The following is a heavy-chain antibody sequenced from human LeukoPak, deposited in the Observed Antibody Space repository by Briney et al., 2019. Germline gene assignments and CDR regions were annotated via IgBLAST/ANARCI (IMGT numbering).Heavy chain of an antibody. CDR2: IYTSGST. CDR3: AREGGYSYGSDYYYGMDV. J-gene: IGHJ6*02. Sequence: SETLSLTCTVSGGSISSYYWSWIRQPAGKGLEWIGRIYTSGSTNYNPSLKSRVTMSVDTSKNQFSLKPSSVTAADTAVYYCAREGGYSYGSDYYYGMDVWGQGTTVTVSS. D-gene: IGHD5-18*01. CDR1: GGSISSYY. V-gene: IGHV4-4*07.